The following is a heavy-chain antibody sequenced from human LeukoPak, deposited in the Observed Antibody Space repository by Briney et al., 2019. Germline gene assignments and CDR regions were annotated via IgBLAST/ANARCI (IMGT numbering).Heavy chain of an antibody. CDR2: INPNSGGT. CDR3: ARAYTGYEAFDY. CDR1: GYTFTSYG. D-gene: IGHD5-12*01. J-gene: IGHJ4*02. Sequence: ASVKVSCKASGYTFTSYGISWVRQAPGQGLEWMGWINPNSGGTNYAQKFQGRVTMTRDTSITTAYMELSSLRSDDTAVYYCARAYTGYEAFDYWGQGTLVTVSS. V-gene: IGHV1-2*02.